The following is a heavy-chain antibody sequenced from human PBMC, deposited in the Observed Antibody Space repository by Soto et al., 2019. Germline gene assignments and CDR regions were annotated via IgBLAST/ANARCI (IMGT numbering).Heavy chain of an antibody. CDR2: IWYDGSNQ. CDR3: ARDLGEFNYSSAYFDD. Sequence: GGSLRLSCAPSGFTFSTYGMHWVRQAPGKGLEWVAVIWYDGSNQYYADSVKGRFTISRDNSKNMLYLQMNSLRAEDTAVYYCARDLGEFNYSSAYFDDWGQGTTVTVFS. J-gene: IGHJ4*02. D-gene: IGHD3-10*01. V-gene: IGHV3-33*01. CDR1: GFTFSTYG.